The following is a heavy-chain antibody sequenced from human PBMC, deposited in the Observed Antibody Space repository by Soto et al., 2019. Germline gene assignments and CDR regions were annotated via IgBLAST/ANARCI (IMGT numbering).Heavy chain of an antibody. CDR1: GFTFSSYS. CDR3: ARDKAVAGYFDY. CDR2: ISSSSSYI. D-gene: IGHD6-19*01. J-gene: IGHJ4*02. Sequence: EVQLVESGGGLVKPGGSLRLSCAASGFTFSSYSMNWVRQAPGKGLEWVSSISSSSSYIYYADSVKGRFTISRDNAKNSLYLQMNSLRAEDTAVYYCARDKAVAGYFDYWGQGTLVTFSS. V-gene: IGHV3-21*01.